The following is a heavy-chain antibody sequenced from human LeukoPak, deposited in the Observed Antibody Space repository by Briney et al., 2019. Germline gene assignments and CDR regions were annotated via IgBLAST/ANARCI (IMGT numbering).Heavy chain of an antibody. CDR1: GGSISSGGYY. Sequence: SETLSLTCTVSGGSISSGGYYWSWIRQHPGKGLEWIGEINHSGSTNYNPSLKSRVTISVDTSKNQFSLKLSSVTAADTAVYYCASSRLRLGELSGAFDIWGQGTMVTVSS. V-gene: IGHV4-39*07. J-gene: IGHJ3*02. CDR3: ASSRLRLGELSGAFDI. D-gene: IGHD3-16*02. CDR2: INHSGST.